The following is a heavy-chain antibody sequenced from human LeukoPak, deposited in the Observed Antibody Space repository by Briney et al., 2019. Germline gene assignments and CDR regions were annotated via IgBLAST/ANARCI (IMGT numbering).Heavy chain of an antibody. J-gene: IGHJ3*02. CDR3: ARDYFRGGAFDI. Sequence: SQTLSLTCAISGDSVSSNSAAWNWIRQSPSRGLEWLGRTYYRSKWYTDYAVSVKSRITINPDTSKNQFSLQLSSVTAADTAVYYCARDYFRGGAFDIWGQGTMVTVSS. CDR2: TYYRSKWYT. V-gene: IGHV6-1*01. D-gene: IGHD3-9*01. CDR1: GDSVSSNSAA.